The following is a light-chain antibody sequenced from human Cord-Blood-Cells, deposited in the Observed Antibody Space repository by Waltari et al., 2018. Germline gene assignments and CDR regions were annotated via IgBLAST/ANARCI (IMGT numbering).Light chain of an antibody. J-gene: IGKJ1*01. CDR1: QSISSW. CDR3: QQYNSYST. Sequence: DIQMTQSPSTLSASVGDRVTITCRASQSISSWLAWYQQKPGKAPKLLIYKASSLESGVPSRFSSSGSGTEFTITISSLQPDDFATYYCQQYNSYSTFGQGTKVEIK. CDR2: KAS. V-gene: IGKV1-5*03.